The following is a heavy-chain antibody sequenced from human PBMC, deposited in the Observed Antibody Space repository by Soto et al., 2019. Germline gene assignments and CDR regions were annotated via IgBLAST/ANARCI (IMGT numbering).Heavy chain of an antibody. Sequence: SETLSLTCSVSGGSISSPSYHWGWIRQSPGRGLEWVGSIYYTGSTYYNPSLKNRFTISRDNTKNSLYLQMNSLRAEDTAVYYCARDTHSSTVTPLEDAFDIWGQGTMVTVSS. J-gene: IGHJ3*02. CDR1: GGSISSPSYH. CDR2: IYYTGST. V-gene: IGHV4-39*07. CDR3: ARDTHSSTVTPLEDAFDI. D-gene: IGHD4-17*01.